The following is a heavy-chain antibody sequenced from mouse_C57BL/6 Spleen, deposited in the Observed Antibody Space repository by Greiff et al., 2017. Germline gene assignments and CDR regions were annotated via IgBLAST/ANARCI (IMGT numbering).Heavy chain of an antibody. D-gene: IGHD1-1*01. Sequence: QVTLKESGPGILQPSQTLSLTCSFSGFSLSTFGMGVGWIRQPSGKGLEWLAHLWWDDDKYYNPALKSRLTISKDTSKDQVFLKIAHVDTADAASYYCGYYCGSSYFDDWGTGTTVTVSS. CDR3: GYYCGSSYFDD. V-gene: IGHV8-8*01. J-gene: IGHJ1*03. CDR2: LWWDDDK. CDR1: GFSLSTFGMG.